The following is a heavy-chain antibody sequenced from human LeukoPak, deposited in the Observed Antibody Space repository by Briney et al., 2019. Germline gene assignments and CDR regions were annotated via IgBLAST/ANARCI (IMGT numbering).Heavy chain of an antibody. J-gene: IGHJ4*02. V-gene: IGHV3-13*01. CDR3: ARVERSGEFDY. CDR1: GFTFSSYD. CDR2: IGTAGDT. D-gene: IGHD1-26*01. Sequence: PGGSLRLSCAASGFTFSSYDMHWVRQATGKGLEWVSAIGTAGDTYYPGSVKGRFTISRENAKNSLYLQMNSLRAGDTAVYYCARVERSGEFDYWGQGTLVTVSS.